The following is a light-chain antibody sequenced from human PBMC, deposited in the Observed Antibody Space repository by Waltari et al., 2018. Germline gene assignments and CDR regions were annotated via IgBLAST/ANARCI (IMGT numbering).Light chain of an antibody. CDR1: QGINSY. V-gene: IGKV1-9*01. CDR3: QQLNSYPFT. CDR2: AAV. J-gene: IGKJ3*01. Sequence: DIKLTQSPSFLSASVGDRVTITCRASQGINSYLAWYQQKPGKAPKLLIYAAVTLQTGVPSRFSGSESGTEFTLTISSLQPEDFATYYCQQLNSYPFTFGPGTKVAIK.